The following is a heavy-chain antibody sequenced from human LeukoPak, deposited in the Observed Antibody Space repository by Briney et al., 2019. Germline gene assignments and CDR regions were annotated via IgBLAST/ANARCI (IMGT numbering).Heavy chain of an antibody. CDR2: ISGSGANT. CDR3: AKCRVGAANFDY. J-gene: IGHJ4*02. CDR1: AFTFNSYA. D-gene: IGHD1-26*01. V-gene: IGHV3-23*01. Sequence: GGSLRLSCAASAFTFNSYAMSWVRQAPGKGLEWVSAISGSGANTYYADSVKGRFTISRDNSKNTLYLQMNNLRAEDTAVYYCAKCRVGAANFDYWGQGTPVTVSS.